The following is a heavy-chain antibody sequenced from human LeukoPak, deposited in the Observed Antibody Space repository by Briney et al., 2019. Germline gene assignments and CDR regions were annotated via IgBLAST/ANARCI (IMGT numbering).Heavy chain of an antibody. CDR1: GGTFSSYA. D-gene: IGHD6-13*01. J-gene: IGHJ2*01. CDR3: ARDRLRAAAGTAWYFDL. CDR2: IIPIFGTA. Sequence: SVKVSCKASGGTFSSYAISWVRQAPGQGLEWMGGIIPIFGTANYAQKFQGRVTITTDESTSTAYMELSSLRSAETAVYYCARDRLRAAAGTAWYFDLWGRGTLVTVSS. V-gene: IGHV1-69*05.